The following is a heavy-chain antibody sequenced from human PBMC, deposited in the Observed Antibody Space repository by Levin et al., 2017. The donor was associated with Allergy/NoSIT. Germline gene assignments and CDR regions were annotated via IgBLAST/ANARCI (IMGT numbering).Heavy chain of an antibody. V-gene: IGHV4-39*01. Sequence: GSLRLSCTVSGGSISSSSYYWGWIRQPPGTGLEWIGSIYYSGSTYYNPSLKSRVTISVDTSKNQFSLKLSSVTAADTAVYYCARQLGHYDILTGYYPEYFQHWGQGTLVTVSS. D-gene: IGHD3-9*01. J-gene: IGHJ1*01. CDR1: GGSISSSSYY. CDR2: IYYSGST. CDR3: ARQLGHYDILTGYYPEYFQH.